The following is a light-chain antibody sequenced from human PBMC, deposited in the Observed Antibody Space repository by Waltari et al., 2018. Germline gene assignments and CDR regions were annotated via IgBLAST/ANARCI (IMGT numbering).Light chain of an antibody. CDR1: QGIGTW. J-gene: IGKJ4*01. Sequence: DIQMTQSPSSVSASVGDRVTTSCRASQGIGTWLAWYQQKPGKAPNLLIHGASSLQSGVPSRFSGSGSVTEFTLTINGLQPEDFATYYCQQTDSFPLTFGGGTKVEMK. CDR3: QQTDSFPLT. CDR2: GAS. V-gene: IGKV1-12*01.